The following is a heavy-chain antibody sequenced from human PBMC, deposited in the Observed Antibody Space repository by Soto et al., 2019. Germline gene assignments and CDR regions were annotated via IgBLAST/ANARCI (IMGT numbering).Heavy chain of an antibody. D-gene: IGHD1-1*01. CDR2: IYPGDSDT. CDR3: ARHAQYNWNDVVYYYYGMDV. V-gene: IGHV5-51*01. J-gene: IGHJ6*02. CDR1: GYSFTSYW. Sequence: GESLKISCKGSGYSFTSYWIGWVRQMPGKGLEWMGIIYPGDSDTRYSPSLQGQVTISADKSISTAYLQWSSLKASDTAMYYCARHAQYNWNDVVYYYYGMDVWGQGTTVTVSS.